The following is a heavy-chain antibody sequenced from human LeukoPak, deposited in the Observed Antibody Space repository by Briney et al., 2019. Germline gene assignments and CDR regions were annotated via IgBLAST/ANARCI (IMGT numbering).Heavy chain of an antibody. V-gene: IGHV4-59*08. CDR3: ARHRRLDYFDY. J-gene: IGHJ4*02. Sequence: SETLSLTCTVSGDSISSYYWNWIRQPPGKGLEWIGYIYYSGSTNYNPSLKSRVTISIDTSKNQFSLKLSSVTAADTAVYYCARHRRLDYFDYWGQGTLVTVSS. D-gene: IGHD3-16*01. CDR1: GDSISSYY. CDR2: IYYSGST.